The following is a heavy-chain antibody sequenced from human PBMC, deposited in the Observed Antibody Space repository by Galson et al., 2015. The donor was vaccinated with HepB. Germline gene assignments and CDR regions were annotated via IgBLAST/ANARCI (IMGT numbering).Heavy chain of an antibody. V-gene: IGHV6-1*01. CDR3: ARASDSSDSYYYMDV. Sequence: CAISGDSVSSNSAASDWIRQSPSRGLEWLGRTYYRSKWYNDYAVSVKSRITINPDTSKNQFSLQLNSVTPEDTAVYYCARASDSSDSYYYMDVWGKGTTVTVSS. D-gene: IGHD2-21*01. CDR1: GDSVSSNSAA. J-gene: IGHJ6*03. CDR2: TYYRSKWYN.